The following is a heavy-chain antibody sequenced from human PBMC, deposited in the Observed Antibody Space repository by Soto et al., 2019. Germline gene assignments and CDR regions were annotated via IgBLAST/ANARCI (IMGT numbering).Heavy chain of an antibody. CDR1: EFTFSRHG. CDR3: AKDRYYDSFAFDY. CDR2: ITYDGSKK. V-gene: IGHV3-30*18. D-gene: IGHD3-22*01. J-gene: IGHJ4*02. Sequence: QVQLVESGGGVVQPGRSLRLSCVGSEFTFSRHGMHWVRQAPGKGLEWVAVITYDGSKKYYADSVKGRFTISRDNSQNTLDLQMNSLRAEDTAVYYCAKDRYYDSFAFDYWGQGSLVTVSS.